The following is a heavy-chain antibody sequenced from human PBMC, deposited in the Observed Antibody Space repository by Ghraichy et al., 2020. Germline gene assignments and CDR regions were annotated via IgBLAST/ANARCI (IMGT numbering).Heavy chain of an antibody. CDR3: STWEYSAYRPKQNH. CDR1: GGSFSDYF. V-gene: IGHV4-34*01. D-gene: IGHD1-14*01. CDR2: ISHSGST. J-gene: IGHJ4*02. Sequence: SETLSLTCAVFGGSFSDYFWSWFRQPPGKGLEWIGEISHSGSTTYNPSVKSRVAISVDTSKNQFSLKVTSVTAADTAVYYWSTWEYSAYRPKQNHWGLGTLVTVS.